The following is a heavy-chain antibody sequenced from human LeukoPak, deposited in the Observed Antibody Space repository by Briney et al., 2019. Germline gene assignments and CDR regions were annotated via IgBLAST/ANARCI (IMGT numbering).Heavy chain of an antibody. CDR2: IYTSGST. D-gene: IGHD2-2*01. J-gene: IGHJ4*02. CDR1: GGSTSSYY. V-gene: IGHV4-4*07. Sequence: SETLSLTCTVSGGSTSSYYWSWIRQPAGKGLEWIGRIYTSGSTNYNPSLKSRVTMSVDTSKNQFSLKLSSVTAADTAVYYCAREDCSSTSCSYYFDYWGQGTLVTVSS. CDR3: AREDCSSTSCSYYFDY.